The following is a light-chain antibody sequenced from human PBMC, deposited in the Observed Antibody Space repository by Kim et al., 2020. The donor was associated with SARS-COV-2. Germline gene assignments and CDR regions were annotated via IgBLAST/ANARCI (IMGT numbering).Light chain of an antibody. CDR2: KDS. CDR3: YSAADNNLGV. V-gene: IGLV3-27*01. CDR1: VLAKKY. J-gene: IGLJ2*01. Sequence: VPPGQTARITCSGDVLAKKYARWFQQEPGQAPVLVIYKDSERPSGIPERFSGSSSGTTVTLTISGAQVEDEADYYCYSAADNNLGVFGGGTQLTVL.